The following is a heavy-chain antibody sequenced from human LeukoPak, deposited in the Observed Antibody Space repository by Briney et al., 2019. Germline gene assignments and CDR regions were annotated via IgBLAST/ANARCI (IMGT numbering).Heavy chain of an antibody. CDR1: GYTFTSYG. J-gene: IGHJ3*02. CDR2: ISAYNGNT. V-gene: IGHV1-18*01. CDR3: ARDIFITMIVVAPSPDAFDI. Sequence: VASVKVSCKASGYTFTSYGISWVRQAPGQGLEWMGWISAYNGNTNYAQKLQGRVTMTTDTSTSTAYMELRSLRSDDTAVYYCARDIFITMIVVAPSPDAFDIWGQGTMVTVSS. D-gene: IGHD3-22*01.